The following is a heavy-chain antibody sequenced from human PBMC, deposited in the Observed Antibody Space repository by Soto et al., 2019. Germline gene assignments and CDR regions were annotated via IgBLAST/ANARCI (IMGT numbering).Heavy chain of an antibody. CDR3: VTVSSSTDYRTDP. D-gene: IGHD2-2*01. CDR2: ISYDVINK. Sequence: PEGSLRLSCAASGFTLSDYTMHWVRQAPGKGLEWVAVISYDVINKYYADSVKGRFIISRDKSNNTLYLQMNSLRAEDTAVYYCVTVSSSTDYRTDPWGQGILVTGFS. V-gene: IGHV3-30-3*01. J-gene: IGHJ5*02. CDR1: GFTLSDYT.